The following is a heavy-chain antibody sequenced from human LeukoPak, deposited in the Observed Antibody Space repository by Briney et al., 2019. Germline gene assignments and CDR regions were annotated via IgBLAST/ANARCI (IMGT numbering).Heavy chain of an antibody. CDR1: GGTFSSYA. J-gene: IGHJ4*02. CDR3: ARVGSSYYFDY. V-gene: IGHV1-69*04. Sequence: ASVKVSCKASGGTFSSYAISGVRQAPGQGLEWMGRIIPILGIANYAQKFQGRVTITADKSTSTAYMELSSLRSEDTAVYYCARVGSSYYFDYWGQGTLVTVSS. CDR2: IIPILGIA. D-gene: IGHD6-6*01.